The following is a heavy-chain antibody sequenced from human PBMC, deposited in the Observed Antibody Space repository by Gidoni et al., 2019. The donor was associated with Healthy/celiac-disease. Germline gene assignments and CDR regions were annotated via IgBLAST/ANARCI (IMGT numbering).Heavy chain of an antibody. CDR1: GFTFSSYG. D-gene: IGHD1-1*01. J-gene: IGHJ4*02. CDR3: TRDGTRYWAAPKGFGY. CDR2: IWYDGSNK. V-gene: IGHV3-33*01. Sequence: QVQLVESGGGVVQPGRSLRLFCAASGFTFSSYGMHWVRQAPGKGLGWVAVIWYDGSNKYYADAVKGRFTISRDKSKNTLYLQMNSRRAEDTAVYYCTRDGTRYWAAPKGFGYWGQGTLVTVSS.